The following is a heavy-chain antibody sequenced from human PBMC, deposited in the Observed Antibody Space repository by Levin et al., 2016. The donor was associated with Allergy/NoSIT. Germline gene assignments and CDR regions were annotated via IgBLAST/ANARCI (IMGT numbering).Heavy chain of an antibody. CDR3: ASMGGQWLAAYYFDY. Sequence: GESLKISCAASGFAFNSQAMSWVRQAPGKGLEWVSTISGSGGDTYYADSVHGRFTISRDSSKNTLYLQMNSLRAEDTAVYYCASMGGQWLAAYYFDYWGQGTLVTVSS. V-gene: IGHV3-23*01. CDR1: GFAFNSQA. CDR2: ISGSGGDT. D-gene: IGHD6-19*01. J-gene: IGHJ4*02.